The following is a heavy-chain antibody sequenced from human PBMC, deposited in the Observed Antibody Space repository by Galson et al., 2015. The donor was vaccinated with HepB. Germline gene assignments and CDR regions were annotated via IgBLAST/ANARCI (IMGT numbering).Heavy chain of an antibody. CDR3: AGDRGNGYNFDY. CDR2: IIPIFGTA. CDR1: GGTFSSYA. J-gene: IGHJ4*02. D-gene: IGHD5-24*01. V-gene: IGHV1-69*13. Sequence: SVKVSCKASGGTFSSYAISWVRQAPGQGLEWMGGIIPIFGTANYAQKFQGRVTITADESTSTAYMELSSLRSEDTAVYYCAGDRGNGYNFDYWGQGTLVTVSS.